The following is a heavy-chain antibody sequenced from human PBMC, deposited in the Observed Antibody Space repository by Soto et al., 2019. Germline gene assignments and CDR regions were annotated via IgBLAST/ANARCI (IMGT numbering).Heavy chain of an antibody. Sequence: QLQLEQSGPEVKKPGSSVKVSCKASGRSFSSDGVSWVRQAPGQGLEWMGGIIPVFGNTKSVQRFQGRLTITAEKSTSTVYMEMSSLSSEDTAVYFCARGQYYSSGSAATSYFYFGIDVWGQGTTVIVSS. CDR1: GRSFSSDG. CDR3: ARGQYYSSGSAATSYFYFGIDV. V-gene: IGHV1-69*06. J-gene: IGHJ6*02. D-gene: IGHD3-10*01. CDR2: IIPVFGNT.